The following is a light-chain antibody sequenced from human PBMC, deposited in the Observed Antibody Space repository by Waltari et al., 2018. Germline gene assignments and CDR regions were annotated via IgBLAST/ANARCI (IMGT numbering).Light chain of an antibody. V-gene: IGKV3D-15*01. J-gene: IGKJ4*01. CDR1: QSIRST. CDR3: QQYTNWPLT. Sequence: EIVLTQSPATLSVSPGERATLSCWASQSIRSTLAWYQQKPGQAPRLLIYDASTRATGIPVRFSGSGSGTYFTLTISSLQSEEFAVYYCQQYTNWPLTFGGGTKVEI. CDR2: DAS.